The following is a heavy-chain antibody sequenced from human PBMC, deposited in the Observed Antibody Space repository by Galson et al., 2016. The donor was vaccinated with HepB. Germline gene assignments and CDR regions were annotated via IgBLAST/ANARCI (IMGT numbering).Heavy chain of an antibody. Sequence: SETLSLTCSVTGDSISFYYWSWIRQPPGKGLEWIGSISTSGGTNSNPSLKSRVTISADTSKNHLSLHLSSVTAADTAVFYCARVRPGLWYFDLWGRGTLVTVSS. V-gene: IGHV4-59*01. CDR2: ISTSGGT. J-gene: IGHJ2*01. CDR3: ARVRPGLWYFDL. CDR1: GDSISFYY.